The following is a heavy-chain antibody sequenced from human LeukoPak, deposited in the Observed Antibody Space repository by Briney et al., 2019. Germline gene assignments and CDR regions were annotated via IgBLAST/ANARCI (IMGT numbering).Heavy chain of an antibody. D-gene: IGHD5-12*01. V-gene: IGHV3-33*01. J-gene: IGHJ6*02. Sequence: GGSLRLSCAASGFTFSSYGMHWVRQAPGKGLEWVAVIWYDGSNKYYADSVKGRFTISRDNSKNTLYLQMNSLRAEDTAVYYCARDSGYDTYYYYGMDVWGQGTTVTVPS. CDR2: IWYDGSNK. CDR3: ARDSGYDTYYYYGMDV. CDR1: GFTFSSYG.